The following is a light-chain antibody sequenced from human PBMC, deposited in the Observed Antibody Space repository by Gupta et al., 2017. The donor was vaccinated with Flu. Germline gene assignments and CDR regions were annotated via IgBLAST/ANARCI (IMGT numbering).Light chain of an antibody. CDR3: AAWDDSLTAFSADGSLTGLWV. CDR2: NDN. J-gene: IGLJ3*02. Sequence: WYQHLPGTAPRLLIYNDNQRPSGVPDRFSGSKSGTSASLAIGGLQSEDEADYYCAAWDDSLTAFSADGSLTGLWVFGGGTKLSVL. V-gene: IGLV1-44*01.